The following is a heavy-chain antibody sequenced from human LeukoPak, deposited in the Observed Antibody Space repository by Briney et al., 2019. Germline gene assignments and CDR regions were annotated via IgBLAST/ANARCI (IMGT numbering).Heavy chain of an antibody. D-gene: IGHD3-9*01. J-gene: IGHJ6*03. CDR3: ARVLRYFDWLPVDYYYMGV. Sequence: PSETLSLTCAVYGGSFSGYYWSWIRQPPGKGLEWIGEINHSGSTNYNPSLKSRVTISVDTSKNQFSLKLSSVTAADTAVYYCARVLRYFDWLPVDYYYMGVWGKGTTVTISS. CDR1: GGSFSGYY. CDR2: INHSGST. V-gene: IGHV4-34*01.